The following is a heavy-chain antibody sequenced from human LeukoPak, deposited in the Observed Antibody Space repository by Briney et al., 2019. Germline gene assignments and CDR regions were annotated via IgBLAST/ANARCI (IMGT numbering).Heavy chain of an antibody. CDR2: INPNSGGT. V-gene: IGHV1-2*02. CDR3: ARDTGTGSLIDAFDI. Sequence: ASVKVSCKASGYTFTGYYMHWVRQAPGQGLEWMGWINPNSGGTNYAQKFQSRVTMTRDTSISTAYMELSRLRSDDTAVYYCARDTGTGSLIDAFDIWGQGTMVTVSS. D-gene: IGHD1-7*01. CDR1: GYTFTGYY. J-gene: IGHJ3*02.